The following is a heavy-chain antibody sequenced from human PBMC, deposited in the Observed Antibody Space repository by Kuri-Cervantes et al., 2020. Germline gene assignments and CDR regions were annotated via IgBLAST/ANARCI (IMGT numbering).Heavy chain of an antibody. CDR3: ASLGIAVAGTSV. D-gene: IGHD6-19*01. Sequence: GGSLRLSCAASGFTFSSYGMHWVRQAPGKGLEWVAVISYDGSNKYYADSVKGRFTISRDNSKNTLYLQMNSLRAEDTAVYYCASLGIAVAGTSVWGQGTLVTVSS. CDR2: ISYDGSNK. J-gene: IGHJ4*02. CDR1: GFTFSSYG. V-gene: IGHV3-30*03.